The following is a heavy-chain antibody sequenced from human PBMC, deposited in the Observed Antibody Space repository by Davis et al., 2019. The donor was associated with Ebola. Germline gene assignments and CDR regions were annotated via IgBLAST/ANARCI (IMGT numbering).Heavy chain of an antibody. CDR1: GGSFSGYS. Sequence: GSLRLSCGVYGGSFSGYSWSWIRQPPGKGLEWIGEINHSGSTNYNPSLKSRVTISVDTSKNQFSLKLSSVTAADTAVYYCARPWYSGTYYDAYDIWGQGTMVAVSS. CDR3: ARPWYSGTYYDAYDI. D-gene: IGHD1-26*01. V-gene: IGHV4-34*01. J-gene: IGHJ3*02. CDR2: INHSGST.